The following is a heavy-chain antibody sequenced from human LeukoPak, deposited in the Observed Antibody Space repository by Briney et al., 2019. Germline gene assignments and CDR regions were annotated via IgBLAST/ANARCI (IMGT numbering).Heavy chain of an antibody. CDR3: ARDRDHDSSGYYYVTFGY. Sequence: ASVKVSCKASGYTFTGYYMHWVRQAPGQGLEWMGWINPNSGGTNYAQKFQGRVTMTRDTSISTAYMELSRLRSDDTAVYYCARDRDHDSSGYYYVTFGYWGQGTLVTVSS. CDR2: INPNSGGT. CDR1: GYTFTGYY. V-gene: IGHV1-2*02. J-gene: IGHJ4*02. D-gene: IGHD3-22*01.